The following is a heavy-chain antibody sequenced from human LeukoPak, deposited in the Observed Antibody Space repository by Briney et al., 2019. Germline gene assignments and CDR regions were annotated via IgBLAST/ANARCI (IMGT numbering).Heavy chain of an antibody. D-gene: IGHD5-12*01. V-gene: IGHV1-2*02. CDR1: GYTFIDYY. CDR3: ARAGYSDYDYPLDGFDI. Sequence: ASVKVSCKASGYTFIDYYIHWVRQAPGQGLEWMGWINPNSGGTLYAQKFQGSVTMTTDTSISTAYMEVRWLRSEDTAVYYCARAGYSDYDYPLDGFDIWGQGTMVTVSS. CDR2: INPNSGGT. J-gene: IGHJ3*02.